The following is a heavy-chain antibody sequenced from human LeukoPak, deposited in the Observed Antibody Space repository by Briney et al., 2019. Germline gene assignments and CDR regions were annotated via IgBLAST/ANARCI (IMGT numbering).Heavy chain of an antibody. CDR1: GFSLSTSGMC. V-gene: IGHV2-70*11. J-gene: IGHJ4*02. Sequence: SGPTLVNPTQTLTLTCTFSGFSLSTSGMCVSWIRQPPGKALEWLARIDWDDDKYYSTSLKTRLTISKDTSKNQVVLTMTNMDPVDTATYYCARTSTTGLNRYFDYWGQGTLVTVSS. CDR2: IDWDDDK. CDR3: ARTSTTGLNRYFDY. D-gene: IGHD1-14*01.